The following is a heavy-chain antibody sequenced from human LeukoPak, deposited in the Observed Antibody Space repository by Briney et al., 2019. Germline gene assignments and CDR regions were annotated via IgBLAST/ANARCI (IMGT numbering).Heavy chain of an antibody. J-gene: IGHJ4*02. V-gene: IGHV3-74*01. D-gene: IGHD3-10*01. CDR3: AGDRVRDY. Sequence: PGGSLRLSCAASGFTFSNYWMHWVRQAPGKGLVWVSRINTDGTSTTYADSVKGRFTISRDNAKNTLYLQMNSLRPEDTAVYFCAGDRVRDYWGQGTLVTVSS. CDR2: INTDGTST. CDR1: GFTFSNYW.